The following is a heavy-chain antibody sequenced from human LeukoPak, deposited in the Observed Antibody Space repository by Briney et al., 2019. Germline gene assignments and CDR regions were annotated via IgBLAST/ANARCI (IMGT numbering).Heavy chain of an antibody. J-gene: IGHJ4*02. CDR2: ISSSGSST. Sequence: GGSLRLSCVTSGFTFSSYELNWVRQAPGKGLGWVSYISSSGSSTYYADSVKGRFTISRDNAKNSLYLQMNSLRAEDTAVYYCAVGGGYWGQGALVTVSS. CDR3: AVGGGY. D-gene: IGHD3-16*01. CDR1: GFTFSSYE. V-gene: IGHV3-48*03.